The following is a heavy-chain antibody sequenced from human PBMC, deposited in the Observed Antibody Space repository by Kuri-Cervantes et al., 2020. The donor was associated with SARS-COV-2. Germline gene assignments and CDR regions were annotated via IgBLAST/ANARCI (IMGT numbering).Heavy chain of an antibody. CDR1: GFTFSSYS. Sequence: GESLKISCAASGFTFSSYSMNWVRQAPGKGLEWVSSISSSSSYIYYADSVRSRFTISRDNDKNSLYLQMNSLRAEDTAVYYCARRGGNNDSAWKSDDAFDIWGQGTMVTVSS. CDR3: ARRGGNNDSAWKSDDAFDI. CDR2: ISSSSSYI. D-gene: IGHD1-26*01. V-gene: IGHV3-21*01. J-gene: IGHJ3*02.